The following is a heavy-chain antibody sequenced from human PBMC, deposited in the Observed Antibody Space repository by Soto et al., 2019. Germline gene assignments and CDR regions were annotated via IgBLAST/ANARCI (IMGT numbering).Heavy chain of an antibody. CDR2: ISTYNGKT. D-gene: IGHD2-2*01. V-gene: IGHV1-18*04. J-gene: IGHJ5*02. CDR3: ARGAIPTATPSCFAP. Sequence: QVQLVQSGAEVKKPGASVKVSCKASGYTFNSYGITWVRQAPGQGLEWMGWISTYNGKTNYAQKVQGRVTMTTDTSTSTAYMELRSLTSHDTAVYYCARGAIPTATPSCFAPWGQGTLLTVSS. CDR1: GYTFNSYG.